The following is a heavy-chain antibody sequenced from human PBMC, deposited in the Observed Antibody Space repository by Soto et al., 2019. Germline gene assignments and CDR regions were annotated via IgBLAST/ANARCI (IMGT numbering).Heavy chain of an antibody. Sequence: SVKVSCKASGGTFSSYAISWVRQAPGQGLEWMGGIIPIFGTANYAQKFQGRVTITADESTSTAYMELSSLRSEDTAVYYCARDPGFCSGGSCYYFDYWGQGTLVTVSS. J-gene: IGHJ4*02. CDR1: GGTFSSYA. V-gene: IGHV1-69*13. CDR3: ARDPGFCSGGSCYYFDY. CDR2: IIPIFGTA. D-gene: IGHD2-15*01.